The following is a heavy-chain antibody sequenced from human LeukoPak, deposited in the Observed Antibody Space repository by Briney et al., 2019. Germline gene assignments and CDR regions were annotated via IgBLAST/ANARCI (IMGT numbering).Heavy chain of an antibody. D-gene: IGHD6-13*01. V-gene: IGHV4-59*08. J-gene: IGHJ3*02. CDR1: GGSISSYY. Sequence: SETLSLTCTFSGGSISSYYWSWIRQPPGKGLEWIGYIYYSGSTNYNPSLKSRVTISVDTSKNPFSLKLSSVTAADTAVYYCARHSDQYSSSWYDAFDIWGQGTMVTVSS. CDR3: ARHSDQYSSSWYDAFDI. CDR2: IYYSGST.